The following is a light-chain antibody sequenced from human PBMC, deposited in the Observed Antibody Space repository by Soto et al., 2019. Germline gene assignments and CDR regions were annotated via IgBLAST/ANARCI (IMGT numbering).Light chain of an antibody. Sequence: EIGMKKSPATLSVSPGERATLSCRASHSVSSNLAWYQQKPGQAPRLLIYGASTRATGIPARFSGSGSGTEFTLTISSLQSEDFAVYYCHQYNNWPPWTFGQGTKVDI. CDR2: GAS. J-gene: IGKJ1*01. CDR1: HSVSSN. CDR3: HQYNNWPPWT. V-gene: IGKV3-15*01.